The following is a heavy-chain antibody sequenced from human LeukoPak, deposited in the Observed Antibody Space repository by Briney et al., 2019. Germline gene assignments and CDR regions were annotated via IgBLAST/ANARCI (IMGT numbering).Heavy chain of an antibody. J-gene: IGHJ4*02. CDR3: AREASSGTAMVDY. V-gene: IGHV3-21*01. CDR1: GFTFSSYS. CDR2: ISSSSSYI. D-gene: IGHD5-18*01. Sequence: PGGSLRLSCAASGFTFSSYSMNWVRQAPGKGLEWVSSISSSSSYIYYADSVKGRFTISRDNANNTLSLQMNSLRAEDTAVYFCAREASSGTAMVDYWGQGTLVTVSS.